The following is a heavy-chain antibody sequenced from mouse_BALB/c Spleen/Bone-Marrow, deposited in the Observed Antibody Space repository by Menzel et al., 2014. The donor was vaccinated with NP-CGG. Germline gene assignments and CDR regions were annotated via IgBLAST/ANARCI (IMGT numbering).Heavy chain of an antibody. CDR1: GFNIKDTY. CDR3: VRGHGYYVWYYFDN. CDR2: IDPANGNT. V-gene: IGHV14-3*02. J-gene: IGHJ2*01. D-gene: IGHD2-3*01. Sequence: VQLQQSGAEPVKPGASVKLSCTASGFNIKDTYMHWVKQRPEQGLEWIGRIDPANGNTKYDPKFQGKATVTADTSSNTAYLQLSSLTSEDTAVYYCVRGHGYYVWYYFDNWGQGTTLTVSS.